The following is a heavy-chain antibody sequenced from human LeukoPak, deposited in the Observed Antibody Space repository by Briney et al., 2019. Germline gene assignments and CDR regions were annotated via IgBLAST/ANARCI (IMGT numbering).Heavy chain of an antibody. V-gene: IGHV3-13*04. CDR3: VRDPSGHGLDV. CDR2: IGKAGDT. Sequence: QPGGSLRLSCAASGFTLSTYDMHWVRQATGKGLEWVSGIGKAGDTYYAGSVKGRFTISRENAKNSLYLQMNSLRAGDTAVYYCVRDPSGHGLDVWGQGTTVTVSS. D-gene: IGHD5-12*01. CDR1: GFTLSTYD. J-gene: IGHJ6*02.